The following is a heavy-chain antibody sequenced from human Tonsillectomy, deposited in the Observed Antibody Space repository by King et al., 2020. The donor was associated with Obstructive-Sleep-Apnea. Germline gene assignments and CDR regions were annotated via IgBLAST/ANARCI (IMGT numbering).Heavy chain of an antibody. CDR3: ARGLSWFDP. D-gene: IGHD2/OR15-2a*01. V-gene: IGHV4-34*01. Sequence: VQLQQWGAGLLKPSETLSLTCAVYGGSFSGSYCSWIRQPPGKGLEWSGEINNSGGTNYNPSLKRLFTISIETSKNQFSLKLSSVTAADTAVYYCARGLSWFDPWGQGTLVAVSS. CDR1: GGSFSGSY. J-gene: IGHJ5*02. CDR2: INNSGGT.